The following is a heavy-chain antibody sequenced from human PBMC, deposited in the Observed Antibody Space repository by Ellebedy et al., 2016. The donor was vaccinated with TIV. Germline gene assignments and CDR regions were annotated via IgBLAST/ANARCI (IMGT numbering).Heavy chain of an antibody. CDR1: GFTFSIYS. Sequence: GGSLRLSCAASGFTFSIYSMNWVRQAPGKGLEWVSYISSGSGTIYYADSVKGRFTISRDNAKNSLYLQMNSLRDGDTAVYYCARGGYSSSTNWFDPWGQGTLVTVSS. CDR3: ARGGYSSSTNWFDP. CDR2: ISSGSGTI. J-gene: IGHJ5*02. V-gene: IGHV3-48*02. D-gene: IGHD6-6*01.